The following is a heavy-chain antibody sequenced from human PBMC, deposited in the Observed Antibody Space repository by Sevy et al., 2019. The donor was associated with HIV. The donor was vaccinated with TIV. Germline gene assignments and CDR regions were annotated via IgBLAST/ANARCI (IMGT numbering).Heavy chain of an antibody. V-gene: IGHV1-8*01. Sequence: ASVKVSCKASGYTFTSYDINWVRQATGQGLEWMGWMNPNSGNTGYAQKFQGRVTMTRNTPLSTAYMELSSLRSEDTAVYYCARGSIPYYDFWSGYWGNWFDPWGQGTLVTVSS. CDR1: GYTFTSYD. J-gene: IGHJ5*02. D-gene: IGHD3-3*01. CDR3: ARGSIPYYDFWSGYWGNWFDP. CDR2: MNPNSGNT.